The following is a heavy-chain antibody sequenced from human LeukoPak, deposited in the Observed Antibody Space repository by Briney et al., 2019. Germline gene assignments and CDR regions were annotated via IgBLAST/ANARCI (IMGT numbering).Heavy chain of an antibody. V-gene: IGHV4-30-4*01. CDR3: ARFTLDGDYGNYFDY. CDR1: GGSISSGDYY. Sequence: SETLSLTCTVSGGSISSGDYYWSWIRQPPGKGLEWIGYIYYSGSTYYNPSLKSRVTISVDTSKNQFSLKLSSVTAADTAVYYCARFTLDGDYGNYFDYWGQGTLVTVSS. J-gene: IGHJ4*02. CDR2: IYYSGST. D-gene: IGHD4-17*01.